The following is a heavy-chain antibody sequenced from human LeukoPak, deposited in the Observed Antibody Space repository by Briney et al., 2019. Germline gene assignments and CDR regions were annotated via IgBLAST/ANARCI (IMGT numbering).Heavy chain of an antibody. V-gene: IGHV3-33*01. CDR2: IWFDKNQ. CDR3: ATETLYYGMDV. J-gene: IGHJ6*02. CDR1: GFILNDYG. Sequence: GGSLRLSCAASGFILNDYGMHWVRQAPGKGLEWVADIWFDKNQHFADSVKGRFTISRDNSKNTLYLQMNSLRAEDTAVYYCATETLYYGMDVWGQGTTVTVSS.